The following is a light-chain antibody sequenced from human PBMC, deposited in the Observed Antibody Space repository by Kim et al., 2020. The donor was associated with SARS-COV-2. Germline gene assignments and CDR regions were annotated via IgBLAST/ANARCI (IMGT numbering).Light chain of an antibody. CDR1: SGSIASNY. CDR3: QSYDSSNQKV. Sequence: NFMLTQPHSVSESPGKTVTISCTGSSGSIASNYVQWYQQRPGSAPTTVIYEDNQRPSGVPDRFSSSIDSSSNSASLTISGLKTEDKADYYCQSYDSSNQKVFGGGTQLTVL. J-gene: IGLJ3*02. V-gene: IGLV6-57*02. CDR2: EDN.